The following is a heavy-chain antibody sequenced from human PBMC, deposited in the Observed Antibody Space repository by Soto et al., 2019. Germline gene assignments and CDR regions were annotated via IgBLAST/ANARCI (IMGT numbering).Heavy chain of an antibody. J-gene: IGHJ6*02. CDR3: AGGVAAHYYYYGMDV. CDR2: MNPNIGKT. Sequence: GASVKVSCKASGYTFTSYDINWVRQATGQGLEWMGWMNPNIGKTGYAQKFQGRVTMTRNTSISTAYMELSSLRSEDTAVYYCAGGVAAHYYYYGMDVWGQGTMVTVSS. V-gene: IGHV1-8*01. CDR1: GYTFTSYD. D-gene: IGHD6-19*01.